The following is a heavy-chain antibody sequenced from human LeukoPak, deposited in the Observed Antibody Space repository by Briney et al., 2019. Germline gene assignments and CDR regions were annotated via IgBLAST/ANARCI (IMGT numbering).Heavy chain of an antibody. V-gene: IGHV3-7*03. J-gene: IGHJ4*02. Sequence: TGGSLRLSCAASGFTFSSYWMSWVRQAPGKGLEWVANLKHDGSEENYVDSVKGRFIVSRNNAKKSLFLQMHSLRAEDTAVYYCAREQIPVAGTFDYWGQGILVTVSS. D-gene: IGHD6-19*01. CDR2: LKHDGSEE. CDR3: AREQIPVAGTFDY. CDR1: GFTFSSYW.